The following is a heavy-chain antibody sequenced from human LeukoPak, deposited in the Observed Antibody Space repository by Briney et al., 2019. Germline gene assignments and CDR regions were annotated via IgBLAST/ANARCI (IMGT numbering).Heavy chain of an antibody. CDR2: IRSKAYGGTT. V-gene: IGHV3-49*04. Sequence: GGSLRLSCTASGFTFGDYAMSWVRQAPWKGLERVGFIRSKAYGGTTEYAASVKGRFTISRDDSKSIAYLQMNSLKTEDTAVYYCTRTRGYSYGYVDYWGQGTLVTVST. CDR1: GFTFGDYA. J-gene: IGHJ4*02. CDR3: TRTRGYSYGYVDY. D-gene: IGHD5-18*01.